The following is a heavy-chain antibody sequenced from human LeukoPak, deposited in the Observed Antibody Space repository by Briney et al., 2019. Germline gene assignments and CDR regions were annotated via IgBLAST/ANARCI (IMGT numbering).Heavy chain of an antibody. Sequence: GASVKVSCKASGGTFSSYAISWVRQAPGQGLEWMGRIIPILGIANYAQKFQGRVTITADKSTSTAYMELSSLRSEDTAVYYCARDHRWQQLGTGMDVWGQGTTVTVSS. CDR3: ARDHRWQQLGTGMDV. J-gene: IGHJ6*02. CDR2: IIPILGIA. CDR1: GGTFSSYA. D-gene: IGHD6-13*01. V-gene: IGHV1-69*04.